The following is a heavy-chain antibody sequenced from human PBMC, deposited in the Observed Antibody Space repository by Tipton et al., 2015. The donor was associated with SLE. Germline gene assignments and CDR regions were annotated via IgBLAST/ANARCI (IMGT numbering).Heavy chain of an antibody. J-gene: IGHJ6*02. V-gene: IGHV4-59*11. CDR1: GGSISSHY. D-gene: IGHD2-15*01. CDR2: IYYSGST. CDR3: ARGCSGGSCYAYYGMDV. Sequence: PGLVKPSETLSLTCTVSGGSISSHYWSWIRQPPGKGLEWIGYIYYSGSTNYNPSLKSRVTISVDTSKNQFSLKLSSVTAADTAVYYCARGCSGGSCYAYYGMDVWGQGTTVTVSS.